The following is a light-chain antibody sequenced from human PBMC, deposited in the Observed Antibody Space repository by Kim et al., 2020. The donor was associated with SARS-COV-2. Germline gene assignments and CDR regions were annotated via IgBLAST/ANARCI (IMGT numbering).Light chain of an antibody. J-gene: IGKJ4*01. V-gene: IGKV3-15*01. Sequence: SPGERATRSCRASQSVSGNLAWYQQKPGQAPRLLIYDVSTRATGVPARFSGSGSGTEFTLTISSLQSVDFAVYYCQQYDNWPPLSFGGGTKVDIK. CDR1: QSVSGN. CDR3: QQYDNWPPLS. CDR2: DVS.